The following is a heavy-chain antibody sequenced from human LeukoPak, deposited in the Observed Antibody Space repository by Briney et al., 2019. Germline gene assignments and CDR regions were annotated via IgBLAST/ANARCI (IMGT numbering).Heavy chain of an antibody. CDR1: GGSISNYY. D-gene: IGHD4-23*01. CDR3: ATSGYAGNARFDY. Sequence: SETLSLTCTVSGGSISNYYWGWIRQPPGKGLEWIGSINYGGSTYHNPSLKSRVTISVDTSKNQFSLKLSSVTAADTAMYFCATSGYAGNARFDYWGQGTLVTVSS. V-gene: IGHV4-39*01. J-gene: IGHJ4*02. CDR2: INYGGST.